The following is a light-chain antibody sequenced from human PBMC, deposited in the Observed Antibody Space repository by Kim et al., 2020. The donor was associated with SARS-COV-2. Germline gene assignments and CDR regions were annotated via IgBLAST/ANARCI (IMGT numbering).Light chain of an antibody. V-gene: IGKV1-5*01. CDR3: QQYSSYWT. CDR1: QSISRL. CDR2: DAS. J-gene: IGKJ1*01. Sequence: LSASVGDRVTITCRASQSISRLLAWYQQRPGKAPNVLIYDASSLESGVPSRFSGSGSGTEFTLTISSLQPDDFATYYCQQYSSYWTFGQGTKVDIK.